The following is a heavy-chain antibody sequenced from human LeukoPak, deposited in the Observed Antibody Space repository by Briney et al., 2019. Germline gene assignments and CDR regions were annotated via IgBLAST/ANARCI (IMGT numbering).Heavy chain of an antibody. D-gene: IGHD3-10*01. J-gene: IGHJ4*02. CDR3: ASATITMVRGVINYFDY. CDR2: INPNSGGT. CDR1: GYTFTGYY. V-gene: IGHV1-2*02. Sequence: ASVKVSCKASGYTFTGYYMRWVRQAPGQGLEWMGWINPNSGGTNYAQKFQGRVTMTRDTSISTAYMELSRLRSDDTAVYYCASATITMVRGVINYFDYWGQGTLVTVSS.